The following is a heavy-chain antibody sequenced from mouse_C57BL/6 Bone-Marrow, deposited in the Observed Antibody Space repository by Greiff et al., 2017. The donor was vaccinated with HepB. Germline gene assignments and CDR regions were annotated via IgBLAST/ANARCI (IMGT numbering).Heavy chain of an antibody. D-gene: IGHD3-2*02. J-gene: IGHJ4*01. CDR2: IDPNSGGT. CDR3: AQTAQALHYYAMDY. Sequence: QVQLQQPGAELVKPGASVKLSCKASGYTFTSYWMHWVKQRPGRGLEWIGRIDPNSGGTKYNEKFKSKATLTVDKPSSTAYMQLSSLTSEDSAVYYCAQTAQALHYYAMDYWGQGTSVTVSS. CDR1: GYTFTSYW. V-gene: IGHV1-72*01.